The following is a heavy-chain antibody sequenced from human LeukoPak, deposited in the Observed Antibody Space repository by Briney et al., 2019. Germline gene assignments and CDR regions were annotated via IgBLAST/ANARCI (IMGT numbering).Heavy chain of an antibody. D-gene: IGHD1-14*01. J-gene: IGHJ6*03. CDR1: GFTFSNYG. CDR3: AKDRNRSKYYIDL. CDR2: VWYGGSEK. Sequence: GKSLRLSCAASGFTFSNYGMHWVRQAPGKGLEWVAVVWYGGSEKYYADSVKGRFTISRDDSKNTMFLQMNNLRPEDTAVYYCAKDRNRSKYYIDLWGRGTMVTVSS. V-gene: IGHV3-33*03.